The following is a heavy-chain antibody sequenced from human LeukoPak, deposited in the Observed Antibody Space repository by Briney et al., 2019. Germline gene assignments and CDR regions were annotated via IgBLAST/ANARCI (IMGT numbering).Heavy chain of an antibody. J-gene: IGHJ4*02. CDR2: ISYDGNNK. Sequence: GGSLRLSCAASGFIFSNYAMHWVRQAPGKGLEWVAVISYDGNNKYYADVVKGRFTISRDNSKNTLYLQMNSLRVEDTAVYYCARVYYSWGQGTLVTVSS. CDR1: GFIFSNYA. CDR3: ARVYYS. V-gene: IGHV3-30-3*01. D-gene: IGHD3-10*01.